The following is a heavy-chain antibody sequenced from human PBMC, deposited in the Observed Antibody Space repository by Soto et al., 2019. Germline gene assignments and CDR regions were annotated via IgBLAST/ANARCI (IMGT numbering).Heavy chain of an antibody. V-gene: IGHV4-59*01. CDR3: ARWTSGGYNWFDP. J-gene: IGHJ5*02. CDR1: GDSISSYY. CDR2: RYSSGST. Sequence: PSETLSLTCTVSGDSISSYYWSWIRQPPGKGLEWIGYRYSSGSTNYNPSLKSRVSISLDTSKNQFSLKLNSVTAADTAVYYCARWTSGGYNWFDPWGQGTLVTVSS. D-gene: IGHD3-10*01.